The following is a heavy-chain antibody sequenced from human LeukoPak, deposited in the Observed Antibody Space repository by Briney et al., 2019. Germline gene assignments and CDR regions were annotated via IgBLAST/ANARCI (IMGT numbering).Heavy chain of an antibody. CDR2: IYTSGST. CDR3: AGYGSGSYYMYY. J-gene: IGHJ4*02. Sequence: SETLSLTCTVSGGSLSSYYWSWIRQPARKGLEWIGRIYTSGSTNYNPSLKSRVTMSVDTSKNQFSLKLSSVTAADTAVYYCAGYGSGSYYMYYWGQGTLVTVSS. CDR1: GGSLSSYY. D-gene: IGHD3-10*01. V-gene: IGHV4-4*07.